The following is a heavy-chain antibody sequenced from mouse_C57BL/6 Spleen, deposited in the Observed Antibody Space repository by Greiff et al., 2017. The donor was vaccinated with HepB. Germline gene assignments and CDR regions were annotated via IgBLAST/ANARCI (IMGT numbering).Heavy chain of an antibody. Sequence: QVQLQQSGAELVRPGASVKLSCKASGYTFTDYYINWVKQRPGQGLEWIARIYPGSGNTYYNEKFKGKATLTAEKSSSTAYMQLSSLTSEDSAVYFCAREDSNYGSYYAMDYWGQGTSVTVSS. CDR3: AREDSNYGSYYAMDY. CDR1: GYTFTDYY. V-gene: IGHV1-76*01. J-gene: IGHJ4*01. CDR2: IYPGSGNT. D-gene: IGHD2-5*01.